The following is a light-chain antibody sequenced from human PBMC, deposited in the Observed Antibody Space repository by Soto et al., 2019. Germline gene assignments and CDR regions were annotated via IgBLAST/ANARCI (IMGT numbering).Light chain of an antibody. V-gene: IGKV1-27*01. CDR1: QGISSY. Sequence: IRMTQSPSSLSASTGDRVTITCRASQGISSYLAWYQQKPGKAPKLLIFAASTLQSGVPSRFSGSGSGTDFTLTISSLQPEDVATYYCQKYNSAPLTFGGGTKVDIK. J-gene: IGKJ4*01. CDR3: QKYNSAPLT. CDR2: AAS.